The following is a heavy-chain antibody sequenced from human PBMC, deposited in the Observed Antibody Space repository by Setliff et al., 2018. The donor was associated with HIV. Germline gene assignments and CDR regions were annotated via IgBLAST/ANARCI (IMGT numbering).Heavy chain of an antibody. CDR3: ARELDNSDNSDPFDV. D-gene: IGHD4-4*01. V-gene: IGHV4-39*02. J-gene: IGHJ3*01. CDR1: GDSIRNSRDY. CDR2: IYYSGTT. Sequence: SETLSLTCSVSGDSIRNSRDYWGWIRQLPGKGLEWIGNIYYSGTTYYSPSLNSRVTISVDRSRNHFSLRLSAVTAADTAVYYCARELDNSDNSDPFDVWGQGTMVTVSS.